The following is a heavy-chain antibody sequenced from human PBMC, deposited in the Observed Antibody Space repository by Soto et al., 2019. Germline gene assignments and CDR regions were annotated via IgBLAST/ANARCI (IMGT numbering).Heavy chain of an antibody. V-gene: IGHV6-1*01. CDR1: WESFSINISA. CDR3: ERGPSHIDQ. Sequence: SQSLSLTCAISWESFSINISAFNLSRHSPARVLELLGRTYYRSKWYSYYAPSLKSLITIKPDTSKNQFSLQLNSVTPEDTAVYYCERGPSHIDQWGQRILVTVSS. CDR2: TYYRSKWYS. J-gene: IGHJ5*02.